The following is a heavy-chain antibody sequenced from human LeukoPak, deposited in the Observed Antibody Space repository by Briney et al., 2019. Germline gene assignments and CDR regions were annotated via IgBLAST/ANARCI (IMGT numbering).Heavy chain of an antibody. CDR3: ARGKGYYYGSHWFDP. CDR2: IFYSGTT. Sequence: ASETLSLTCTVSGGSISSYYWSWIRQPPGKGLEWIGFIFYSGTTNYNPSLKSRVTISVDTSKNQFSLKLSSVTAADTAVYYCARGKGYYYGSHWFDPWGQGTLVTVSS. D-gene: IGHD3-10*01. J-gene: IGHJ5*02. V-gene: IGHV4-59*12. CDR1: GGSISSYY.